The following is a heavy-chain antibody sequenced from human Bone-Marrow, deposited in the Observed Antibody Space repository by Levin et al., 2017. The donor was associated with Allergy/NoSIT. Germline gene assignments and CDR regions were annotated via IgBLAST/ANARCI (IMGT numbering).Heavy chain of an antibody. CDR1: GGSISSHH. J-gene: IGHJ4*02. V-gene: IGHV4-59*08. CDR2: VYSTGTT. D-gene: IGHD6-13*01. CDR3: ARRRAAPGTLFDY. Sequence: SETLSLTCSVSGGSISSHHWSWIRQAPGKGLEWIGFVYSTGTTTYNPSLQSRVTISVDRSKSQFSLELTSVTAADTAVYCCARRRAAPGTLFDYWGPGSLVTVSS.